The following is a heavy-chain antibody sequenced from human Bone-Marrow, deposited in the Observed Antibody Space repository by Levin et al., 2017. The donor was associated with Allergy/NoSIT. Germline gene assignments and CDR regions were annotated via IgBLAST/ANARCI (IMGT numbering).Heavy chain of an antibody. V-gene: IGHV3-9*01. Sequence: AGGSLRLSCAASGFTFDDYAMHWVRQAPGKGLEWVSGISWNGGNIGFADSVKGRFTISRDNARNSLYLQMNSLRPDDTALYYCARGQWLDWGLGTLVTVSS. CDR1: GFTFDDYA. D-gene: IGHD6-19*01. J-gene: IGHJ4*02. CDR2: ISWNGGNI. CDR3: ARGQWLD.